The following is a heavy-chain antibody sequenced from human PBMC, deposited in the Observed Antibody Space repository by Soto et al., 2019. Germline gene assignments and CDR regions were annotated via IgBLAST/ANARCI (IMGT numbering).Heavy chain of an antibody. Sequence: SETLSLTCAVYGGSFSGYYWSWIRQPPGKGLEWIGEINHSGSTNYNPSLKSRVTISVDTSKNQFSLKLSSVTAADTAVYYCARGIVSSMSSSREFDPWGQGTLVTVSS. J-gene: IGHJ5*02. CDR3: ARGIVSSMSSSREFDP. CDR1: GGSFSGYY. D-gene: IGHD6-13*01. V-gene: IGHV4-34*01. CDR2: INHSGST.